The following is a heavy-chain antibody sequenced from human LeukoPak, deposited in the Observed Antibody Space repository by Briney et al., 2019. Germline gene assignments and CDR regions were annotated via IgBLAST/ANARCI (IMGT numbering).Heavy chain of an antibody. J-gene: IGHJ4*02. D-gene: IGHD2-2*01. CDR3: ARVAWYQLPHFDY. CDR1: GFTFSSYS. V-gene: IGHV3-21*01. Sequence: GGSLRLSCAASGFTFSSYSMNWVRQAPGKGLEWVSSISSSSSYIYYADSVKGRFTISRDNAKNSLYLQMNSLRAEDTAVYYCARVAWYQLPHFDYWGQGTLVTVSS. CDR2: ISSSSSYI.